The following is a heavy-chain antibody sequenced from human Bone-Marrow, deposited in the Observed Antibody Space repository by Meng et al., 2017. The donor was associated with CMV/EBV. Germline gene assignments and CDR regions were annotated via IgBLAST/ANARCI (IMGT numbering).Heavy chain of an antibody. D-gene: IGHD3-16*01. J-gene: IGHJ4*02. CDR1: GFTFDNYG. Sequence: GESLKISCAASGFTFDNYGIHWVRQTPGKGLEWVAFIRHDGTNRYYGDSVKGRFTISRDNSKSTVYLQMNSLRPEETAVYYCAKDLLLFGGANAYFDSWGQGTLVTVYS. CDR3: AKDLLLFGGANAYFDS. V-gene: IGHV3-30*02. CDR2: IRHDGTNR.